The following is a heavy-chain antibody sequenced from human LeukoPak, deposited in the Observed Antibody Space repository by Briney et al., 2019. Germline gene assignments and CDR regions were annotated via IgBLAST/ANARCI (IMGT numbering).Heavy chain of an antibody. CDR3: ARDGWELGFDY. D-gene: IGHD1-26*01. Sequence: ASVKVSCKASGNTFTSYYIHWVRQAPGQGLEWMGIINPSSGSTNYAQKFQGRVTMTRDTSTSTVYMELSSLRSEDTAVYYCARDGWELGFDYWGQGTLVTVSS. J-gene: IGHJ4*02. CDR1: GNTFTSYY. V-gene: IGHV1-46*01. CDR2: INPSSGST.